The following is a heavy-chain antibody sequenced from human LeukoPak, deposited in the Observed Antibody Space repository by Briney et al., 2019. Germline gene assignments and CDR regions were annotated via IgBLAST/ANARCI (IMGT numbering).Heavy chain of an antibody. V-gene: IGHV3-21*01. J-gene: IGHJ4*02. Sequence: PGGSLRLSCAASGFTFSSYSMNWVRQAPGKWLEWVSSISSSSSYIYYADSVKGRFTISRDNAKNSLYLQMNSLRAEDTAVYYCARGRGLLLKVSDYWGQGTLVTVSS. CDR3: ARGRGLLLKVSDY. CDR2: ISSSSSYI. D-gene: IGHD2-15*01. CDR1: GFTFSSYS.